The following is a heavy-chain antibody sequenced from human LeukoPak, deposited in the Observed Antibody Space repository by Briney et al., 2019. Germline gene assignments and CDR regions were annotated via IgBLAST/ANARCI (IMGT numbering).Heavy chain of an antibody. CDR3: ARLEYSSSAY. Sequence: GGSLRLSCAASGFTFSSYGMHWVRQAPGKGLEWVAFIRYDGSNKYYADSVKGRFTISRDNSKNTLYLQMNSLRAEDTAVYYCARLEYSSSAYWGQGTLVTVSS. J-gene: IGHJ4*02. CDR1: GFTFSSYG. CDR2: IRYDGSNK. V-gene: IGHV3-30*02. D-gene: IGHD6-6*01.